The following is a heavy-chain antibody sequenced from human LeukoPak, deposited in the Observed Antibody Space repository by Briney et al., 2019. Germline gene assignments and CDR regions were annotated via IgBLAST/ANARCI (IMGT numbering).Heavy chain of an antibody. CDR3: ARGPPSILWFGESGNWFDP. V-gene: IGHV4-4*07. D-gene: IGHD3-10*01. J-gene: IGHJ5*02. CDR1: GASISSYY. CDR2: IYISGST. Sequence: SETLSLTCTVSGASISSYYWSWIRQPAGKGLEWIGRIYISGSTNYNPSLKSRVTISVDTSKNQFSLKLSSVTAADTAVYYCARGPPSILWFGESGNWFDPWGQGTLVTVSS.